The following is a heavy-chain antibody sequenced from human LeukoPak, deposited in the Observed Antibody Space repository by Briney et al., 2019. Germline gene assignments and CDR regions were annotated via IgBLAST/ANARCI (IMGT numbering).Heavy chain of an antibody. CDR2: IYSGGST. J-gene: IGHJ6*02. V-gene: IGHV3-53*04. D-gene: IGHD3-3*01. Sequence: GGSLRLSCAASGFTVSSNYMGWVRQAPGKGLEWVSVIYSGGSTYYADPVKGRFTISRHNSKNTLYPQMNSLRAEDTAVYYCARGKRITIFGVDYYYGMDVWGQGTTVTVSS. CDR3: ARGKRITIFGVDYYYGMDV. CDR1: GFTVSSNY.